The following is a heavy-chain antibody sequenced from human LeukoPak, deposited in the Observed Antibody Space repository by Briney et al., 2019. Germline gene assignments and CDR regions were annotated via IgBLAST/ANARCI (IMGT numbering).Heavy chain of an antibody. Sequence: GGALRLSCAASGFTFSSWWMSWVRQAPGKGLQWVANIKQDGSEKYYVDSVKGRFTISRDNAKNSLYLQMNSLRAEDTAVYYCARERYFDWLLSSCAFDIWGQGTMVTVSS. V-gene: IGHV3-7*03. D-gene: IGHD3-9*01. J-gene: IGHJ3*02. CDR2: IKQDGSEK. CDR1: GFTFSSWW. CDR3: ARERYFDWLLSSCAFDI.